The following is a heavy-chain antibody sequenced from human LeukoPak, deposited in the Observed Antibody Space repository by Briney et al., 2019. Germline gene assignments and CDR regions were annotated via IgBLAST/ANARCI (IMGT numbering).Heavy chain of an antibody. CDR1: GFSYSSYA. Sequence: GGSLRLSCAVSGFSYSSYAMSWVRQAPGKGLEGVSTIGGSGDTYYVDSVKGRFTISRDNSKNTLYLQMNSLRAEDTAVYYCAKEGGYNYGYLDSWGQGTLVTVSS. CDR3: AKEGGYNYGYLDS. CDR2: IGGSGDT. V-gene: IGHV3-23*01. D-gene: IGHD5-18*01. J-gene: IGHJ4*02.